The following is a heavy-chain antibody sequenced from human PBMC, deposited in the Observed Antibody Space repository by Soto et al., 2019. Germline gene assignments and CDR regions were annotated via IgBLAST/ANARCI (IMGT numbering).Heavy chain of an antibody. Sequence: GGSLRLSCAASGFTFSSYAMSWVRQAPGKGLEWVSAISGSGGSTYYTDSVKGRFTISRDNSKNTLYLQMNSLRAEDTAVYYCAKDKNLDYYGSGSQTPNDYWGQGTLVTVSS. CDR2: ISGSGGST. V-gene: IGHV3-23*01. J-gene: IGHJ4*02. D-gene: IGHD3-10*01. CDR3: AKDKNLDYYGSGSQTPNDY. CDR1: GFTFSSYA.